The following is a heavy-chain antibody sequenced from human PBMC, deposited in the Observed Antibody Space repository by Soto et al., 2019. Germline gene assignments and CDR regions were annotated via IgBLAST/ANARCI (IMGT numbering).Heavy chain of an antibody. Sequence: QVQLVESGGGVVQPGRSLRLSCAASGFTFSSYGMHWVRQAPGKGLEWVAIISYDGSYKYYADSVKGRFTISRDNSKNALYLQMSSLRAEDTALYYCATAVAVGDAFDIWGQGTMVTVSS. D-gene: IGHD6-19*01. V-gene: IGHV3-30*03. CDR1: GFTFSSYG. J-gene: IGHJ3*02. CDR2: ISYDGSYK. CDR3: ATAVAVGDAFDI.